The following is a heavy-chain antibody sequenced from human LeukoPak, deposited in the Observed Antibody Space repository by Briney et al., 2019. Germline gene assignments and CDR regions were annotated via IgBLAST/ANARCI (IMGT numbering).Heavy chain of an antibody. Sequence: GGSLRLSCVASGLTFSDYYMSWIRQAPGKGLEWVSYITSSGDAIYSADSVKGRFTISRDNAKNSLYLQMNSLRAEDTAVYYCARYSLSDAFDIWGQGTLVTVSS. CDR3: ARYSLSDAFDI. CDR1: GLTFSDYY. D-gene: IGHD4-11*01. CDR2: ITSSGDAI. J-gene: IGHJ3*02. V-gene: IGHV3-11*01.